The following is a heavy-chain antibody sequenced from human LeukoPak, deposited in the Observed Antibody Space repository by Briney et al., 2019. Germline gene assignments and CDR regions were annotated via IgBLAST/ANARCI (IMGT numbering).Heavy chain of an antibody. D-gene: IGHD2-2*01. V-gene: IGHV3-21*06. CDR2: ISSSSTYI. CDR3: SRGGCSSTSCKPGY. CDR1: GFTFSNYN. Sequence: AGSLRLSCAASGFTFSNYNMNWVCQAPGKGLEWVSSISSSSTYIYYADSVKGRFTISRDNAKYSLYLQMNSLRAEDTAVYYCSRGGCSSTSCKPGYWGQGTLVTVSS. J-gene: IGHJ4*02.